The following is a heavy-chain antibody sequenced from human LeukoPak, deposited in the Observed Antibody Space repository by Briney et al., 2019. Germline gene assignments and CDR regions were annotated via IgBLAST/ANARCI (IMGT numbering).Heavy chain of an antibody. CDR1: GFSLSSYW. CDR2: IDGDGSTT. V-gene: IGHV3-74*01. Sequence: GGSLRLSCAASGFSLSSYWMHWVRQVPGKGLVWVSCIDGDGSTTKYADSVEGRFTISRDNAKNTLYLQVNSLRAEDTAVYYCAQGGSPGAFDYWGQRTLVTVSS. D-gene: IGHD1-26*01. CDR3: AQGGSPGAFDY. J-gene: IGHJ4*02.